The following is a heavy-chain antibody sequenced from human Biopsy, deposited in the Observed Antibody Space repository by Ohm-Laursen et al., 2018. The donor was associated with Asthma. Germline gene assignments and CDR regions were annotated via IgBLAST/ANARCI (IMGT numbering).Heavy chain of an antibody. CDR1: GDSITSGGCC. CDR3: ARIPRRSGSYFVDY. J-gene: IGHJ4*02. Sequence: SQTLSLTCTVSGDSITSGGCCWNWIRQHPGKGLEWIGYIHHSGTSYFNPSLKSRVSFSRDTSKSQFSLRPSSVTAADTAMYYCARIPRRSGSYFVDYWGQGTLVTVSS. D-gene: IGHD3-22*01. CDR2: IHHSGTS. V-gene: IGHV4-31*03.